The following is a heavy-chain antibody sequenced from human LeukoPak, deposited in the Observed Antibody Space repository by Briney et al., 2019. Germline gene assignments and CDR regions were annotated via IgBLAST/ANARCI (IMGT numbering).Heavy chain of an antibody. J-gene: IGHJ4*02. D-gene: IGHD1-26*01. CDR2: ISAYNGNT. CDR1: GYTFTNYG. Sequence: ASVKVSCKASGYTFTNYGISWVRQAPGQGLEWMGWISAYNGNTNYAQKFQGRITMTTETSTSTAYMELRSLRSDDTAVYSCAKLVIDSGKPEDFWGQGTLVTVSS. CDR3: AKLVIDSGKPEDF. V-gene: IGHV1-18*01.